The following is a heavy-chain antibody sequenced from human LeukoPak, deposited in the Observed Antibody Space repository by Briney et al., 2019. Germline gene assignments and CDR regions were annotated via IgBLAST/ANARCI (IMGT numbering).Heavy chain of an antibody. CDR3: ARGPGDYYDSSPLGYFDL. V-gene: IGHV4-34*01. Sequence: SETLSLTCAVYGGSFSGYYWSWIRQPPGKGLEWIGEINHSGSTNYNPSLKSRVTISVDTSKNQFSLKLSSVTAADTAVYYCARGPGDYYDSSPLGYFDLWGRGTLVTVSS. CDR1: GGSFSGYY. J-gene: IGHJ2*01. CDR2: INHSGST. D-gene: IGHD3-22*01.